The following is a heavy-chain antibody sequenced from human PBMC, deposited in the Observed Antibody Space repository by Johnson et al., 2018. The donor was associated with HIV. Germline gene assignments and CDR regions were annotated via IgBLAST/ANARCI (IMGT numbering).Heavy chain of an antibody. CDR3: ARGGPATGGAFDI. Sequence: QVQLVESGGGVVQPGRSLRLSCAASGFTFSSYAMHWVRQAPGKGLEWVAVIRYDGSTQYYADSVKGRFTIYRDNSKNTLYLQMNSLRAEDTAVYYCARGGPATGGAFDIWGQGTMVTVSS. V-gene: IGHV3-33*08. CDR1: GFTFSSYA. J-gene: IGHJ3*02. D-gene: IGHD7-27*01. CDR2: IRYDGSTQ.